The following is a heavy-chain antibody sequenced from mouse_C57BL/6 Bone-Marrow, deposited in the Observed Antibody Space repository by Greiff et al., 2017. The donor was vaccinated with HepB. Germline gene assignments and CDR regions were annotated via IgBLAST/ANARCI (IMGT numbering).Heavy chain of an antibody. Sequence: EVKLMESGGGLVKPGGSLKLSCAASGFTFSSYAMSWVRQTPEKRLEWVATISDGGSYTNYPDNVKGRFTISRDNAKNNLDLQMSHLKSEDTAMYYCARDGATVYYYAMDYWGQGTSVTVSS. D-gene: IGHD1-1*01. J-gene: IGHJ4*01. V-gene: IGHV5-4*01. CDR1: GFTFSSYA. CDR2: ISDGGSYT. CDR3: ARDGATVYYYAMDY.